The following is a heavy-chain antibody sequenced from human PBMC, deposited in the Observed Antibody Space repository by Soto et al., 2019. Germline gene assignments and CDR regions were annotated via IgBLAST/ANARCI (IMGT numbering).Heavy chain of an antibody. V-gene: IGHV4-31*03. Sequence: SETLSLTCTVSGGSISSGGYYWSWIRQHPGKGLEWIGYIYYSGSTYYNPSLKSRVTISVDTSKNQFSLKLSSVTAADTAVYYCASTAPPTTSLWFGEHYGMDVWGQGTTVTVPS. J-gene: IGHJ6*02. CDR2: IYYSGST. CDR1: GGSISSGGYY. CDR3: ASTAPPTTSLWFGEHYGMDV. D-gene: IGHD3-10*01.